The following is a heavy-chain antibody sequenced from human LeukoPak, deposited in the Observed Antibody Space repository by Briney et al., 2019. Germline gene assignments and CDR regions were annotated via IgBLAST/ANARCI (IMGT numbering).Heavy chain of an antibody. J-gene: IGHJ4*02. CDR1: GFTFSSYG. V-gene: IGHV3-30*03. CDR3: ARDPWTNSDYDGFDY. CDR2: ISYDGSNK. D-gene: IGHD5-12*01. Sequence: GGSLRLSCAASGFTFSSYGMHWVRQAPGKGLEWVAVISYDGSNKYYADSVKGRFTISRDNSKNTLYLQMNGLRAEDTAVYYCARDPWTNSDYDGFDYWGQGTLVTVSS.